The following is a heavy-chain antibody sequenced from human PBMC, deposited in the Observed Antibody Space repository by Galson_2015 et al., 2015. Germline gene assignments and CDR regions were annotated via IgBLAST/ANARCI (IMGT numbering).Heavy chain of an antibody. Sequence: SVKVSCKASGGTFNSYTINWVRQAPGQGLEWMGGITPLFGTANYAQKFQGRVTITADKSTSTAYIEMSSLRSEDTAVYFCAREMGETNEQNFVYWGQGTPVPVPS. V-gene: IGHV1-69*06. D-gene: IGHD3-16*01. CDR1: GGTFNSYT. J-gene: IGHJ4*02. CDR2: ITPLFGTA. CDR3: AREMGETNEQNFVY.